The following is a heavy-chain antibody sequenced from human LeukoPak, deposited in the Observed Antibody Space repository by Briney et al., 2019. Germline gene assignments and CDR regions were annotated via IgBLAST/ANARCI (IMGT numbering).Heavy chain of an antibody. CDR3: ARLDYSGSFYFDY. V-gene: IGHV3-53*01. Sequence: PGGSLRLSCAASGFTVNSNYMSWVRQAPGKGLEWVSVIYSGGSTYYADSVKGRFTISRDNSKNTLYLQMNSLRAEDTAVYYCARLDYSGSFYFDYWGQGTLVTVSS. CDR2: IYSGGST. CDR1: GFTVNSNY. D-gene: IGHD1-26*01. J-gene: IGHJ4*02.